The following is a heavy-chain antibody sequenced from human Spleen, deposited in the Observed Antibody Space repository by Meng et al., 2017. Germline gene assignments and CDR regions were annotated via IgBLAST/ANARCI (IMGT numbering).Heavy chain of an antibody. Sequence: GESLKISCAASGFTFSRYAMTWVRQAPGKGLEWVSSIGPIGGDTYYADSVKGRFTISRHNSKNTLYLQMNSLRPEDTAVYYCATATYITGWTAERDYWGQGTLVTVSS. CDR3: ATATYITGWTAERDY. J-gene: IGHJ4*02. CDR1: GFTFSRYA. D-gene: IGHD3/OR15-3a*01. CDR2: IGPIGGDT. V-gene: IGHV3-23*01.